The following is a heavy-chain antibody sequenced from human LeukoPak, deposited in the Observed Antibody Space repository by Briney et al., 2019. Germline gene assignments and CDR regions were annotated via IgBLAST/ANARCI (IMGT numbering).Heavy chain of an antibody. V-gene: IGHV4-59*08. D-gene: IGHD3-9*01. CDR1: GGSISSYY. J-gene: IGHJ4*02. Sequence: PSETLSLTCTVSGGSISSYYWSWIRQPPGKGLEWIGYIYYSGSTNYNPSLKSRVTISVDTSKNQFSLKLSSVTAADTAVYYCARHNFAETGQSNYWGQGTLVTVSS. CDR2: IYYSGST. CDR3: ARHNFAETGQSNY.